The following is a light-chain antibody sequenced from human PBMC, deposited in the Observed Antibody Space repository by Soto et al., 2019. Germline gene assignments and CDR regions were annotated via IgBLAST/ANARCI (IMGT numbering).Light chain of an antibody. CDR3: AAWDDSLTDYV. V-gene: IGLV1-44*01. CDR2: SNN. Sequence: QSVLTQAPSASETPGQRVTISCSGGSSNIGRNTVNWYQQLPGTAPKLLIYSNNRRPSGVPDRFSGSKSGTSASLAISGLQSEDEADYYCAAWDDSLTDYVFGTGTKLTVL. J-gene: IGLJ1*01. CDR1: SSNIGRNT.